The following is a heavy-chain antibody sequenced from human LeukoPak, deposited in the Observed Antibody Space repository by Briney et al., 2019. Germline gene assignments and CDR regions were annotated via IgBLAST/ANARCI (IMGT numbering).Heavy chain of an antibody. V-gene: IGHV3-15*01. Sequence: PRGSSRLSCTASGFTFSNSWVSWVRQAPGKGLEWVGRIKETLYGGTTDYAAPVKGRCTVSRDDSGSMLYLQMNSLKTEDTAVYYCTTDLPDSTRPSFDHWGQGT. CDR1: GFTFSNSW. D-gene: IGHD2/OR15-2a*01. J-gene: IGHJ4*02. CDR3: TTDLPDSTRPSFDH. CDR2: IKETLYGGTT.